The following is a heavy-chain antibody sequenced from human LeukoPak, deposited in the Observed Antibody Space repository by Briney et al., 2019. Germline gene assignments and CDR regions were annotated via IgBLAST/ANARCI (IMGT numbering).Heavy chain of an antibody. CDR3: AKEGYYYGSGSLGWFDP. Sequence: GGSLRLSCAASGFTFSSYAMSWVRQAPGKGLEWVAAISGSGGSTYYADYVKGRFTISRDNSKNTLYLQMNSLRAEDTAVYYCAKEGYYYGSGSLGWFDPWGQGTLVTVSS. D-gene: IGHD3-10*01. CDR1: GFTFSSYA. V-gene: IGHV3-23*01. J-gene: IGHJ5*02. CDR2: ISGSGGST.